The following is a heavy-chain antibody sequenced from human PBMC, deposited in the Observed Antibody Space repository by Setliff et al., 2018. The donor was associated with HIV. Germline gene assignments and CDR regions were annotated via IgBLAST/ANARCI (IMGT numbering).Heavy chain of an antibody. V-gene: IGHV1-58*02. D-gene: IGHD5-12*01. CDR1: GLDFTASV. CDR3: AIRPSGYDSGQFAA. J-gene: IGHJ5*02. Sequence: SVKVSCKAPGLDFTASVMQWVRLAGGQRLEWIGWIILDSGHTDYAQRFQGRVTITSDMSTSTGYMELSSLISEDTAMYYCAIRPSGYDSGQFAAWGQGTLVTVSS. CDR2: IILDSGHT.